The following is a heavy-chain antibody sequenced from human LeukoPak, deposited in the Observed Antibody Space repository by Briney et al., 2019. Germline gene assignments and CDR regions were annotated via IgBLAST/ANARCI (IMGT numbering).Heavy chain of an antibody. CDR3: ARVWGSGWSDY. J-gene: IGHJ4*02. Sequence: ASVKVSCKASGYTFTSYDINWVGQATGQGLERMGWMNPNSGNTGYAQKFQGRVTMTRNNSISTAYMELSSLRSEDTAVYYCARVWGSGWSDYWGQGTLVTVSS. D-gene: IGHD6-19*01. CDR2: MNPNSGNT. V-gene: IGHV1-8*01. CDR1: GYTFTSYD.